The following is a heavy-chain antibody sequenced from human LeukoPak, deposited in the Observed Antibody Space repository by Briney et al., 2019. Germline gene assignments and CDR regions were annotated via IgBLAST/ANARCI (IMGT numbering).Heavy chain of an antibody. CDR1: GYTFTIYA. D-gene: IGHD3-10*01. Sequence: SVKVSCTSSGYTFTIYAITWVRQAHGQGKEWMGGIITIFRTPNYAQQLQGRVTFTADESTSAAYMDLSSLRSEDTAVYYCAVGEVGSGTYSYGMDVWGQGTTVTVSS. J-gene: IGHJ6*02. CDR3: AVGEVGSGTYSYGMDV. CDR2: IITIFRTP. V-gene: IGHV1-69*13.